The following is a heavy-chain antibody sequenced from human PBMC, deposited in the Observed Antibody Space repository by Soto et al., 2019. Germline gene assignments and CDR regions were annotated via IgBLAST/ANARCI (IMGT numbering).Heavy chain of an antibody. CDR1: GNTFASYG. D-gene: IGHD7-27*01. CDR2: ISAYNGIT. J-gene: IGHJ6*03. CDR3: ARWGPRYYYMDV. V-gene: IGHV1-18*01. Sequence: GASVKVSCKASGNTFASYGFSWGRQAPGQGLEWMGRISAYNGITNYAEKVQDRVTMTTDTSTSTAYMELRSLKTDDTAVYYCARWGPRYYYMDVWGKGTTVTVSS.